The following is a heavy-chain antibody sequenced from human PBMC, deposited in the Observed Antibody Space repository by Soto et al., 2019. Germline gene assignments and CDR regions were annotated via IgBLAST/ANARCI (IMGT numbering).Heavy chain of an antibody. V-gene: IGHV3-30*18. CDR2: ISYDGSNK. D-gene: IGHD3-22*01. J-gene: IGHJ3*02. CDR3: AKARILHYDSSGYSPDAFDI. Sequence: GGSLRLSCAASGFTFSSYGMHWVRQAPGKGLEWVAVISYDGSNKYYADSVKGRFTISRDNSKNTLYLQMNSLRAEDTAVYYCAKARILHYDSSGYSPDAFDIWGQGTMVTVSS. CDR1: GFTFSSYG.